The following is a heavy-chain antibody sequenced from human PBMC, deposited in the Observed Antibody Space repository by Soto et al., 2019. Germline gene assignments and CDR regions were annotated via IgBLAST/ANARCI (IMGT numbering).Heavy chain of an antibody. CDR1: GGTLSRSA. D-gene: IGHD6-13*01. CDR2: IIPIFGPA. V-gene: IGHV1-69*01. J-gene: IGHJ4*02. CDR3: VTGSSWTKVES. Sequence: QVQLVQSGAEVKKPGSSVKVSCKASGGTLSRSAISWVRQAPGQGLEWMGGIIPIFGPAIYAQKFRGRVSIIADESTRTAYMEMSRLRSEDTAVYYCVTGSSWTKVESWGQGTLVTVSS.